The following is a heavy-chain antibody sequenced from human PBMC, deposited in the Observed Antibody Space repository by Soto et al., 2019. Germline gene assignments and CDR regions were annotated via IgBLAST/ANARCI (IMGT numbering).Heavy chain of an antibody. CDR3: ARGVGYGSGSHYGMDV. CDR1: GGSFSGYY. V-gene: IGHV4-34*01. CDR2: INHSGST. Sequence: SETLSLTCAVYGGSFSGYYWSWIRQPPGKGLEWIGEINHSGSTNYNPSLKSRVTISVDTSKNQFSLKLSSVTAADTAVYYCARGVGYGSGSHYGMDVWGQGTTVTVSS. D-gene: IGHD3-10*01. J-gene: IGHJ6*02.